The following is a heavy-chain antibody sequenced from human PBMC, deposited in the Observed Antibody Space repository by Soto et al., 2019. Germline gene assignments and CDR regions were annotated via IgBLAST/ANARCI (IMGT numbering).Heavy chain of an antibody. CDR1: GGSISSSNYY. V-gene: IGHV4-39*01. J-gene: IGHJ4*02. CDR3: ARRCGEGRVDY. Sequence: SETLSLTCTVSGGSISSSNYYWGWIHQPPGKGLEWIGSISYSGRTISNPSLKSRVTISVDTSKNQFSLRLSSATATDTAVYYCARRCGEGRVDYWGQGTLVTVSS. CDR2: ISYSGRT. D-gene: IGHD2-21*01.